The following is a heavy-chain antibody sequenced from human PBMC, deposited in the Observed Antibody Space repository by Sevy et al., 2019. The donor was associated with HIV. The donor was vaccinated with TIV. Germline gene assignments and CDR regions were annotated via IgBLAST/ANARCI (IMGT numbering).Heavy chain of an antibody. CDR2: IKKDGSEK. CDR1: GFAFNSYW. CDR3: ARDCSSANCLWGMDV. Sequence: GGSLRLSCAASGFAFNSYWMSWVRQAPGKGLEWVANIKKDGSEKYYVDSVKGRFTISRDNAKNSLYLQMDSLRAEDTAVYYCARDCSSANCLWGMDVWGQWTTVTVSS. J-gene: IGHJ6*02. V-gene: IGHV3-7*03. D-gene: IGHD2-2*01.